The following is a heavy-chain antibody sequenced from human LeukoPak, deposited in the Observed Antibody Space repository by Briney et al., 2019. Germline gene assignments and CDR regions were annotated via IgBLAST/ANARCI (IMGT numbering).Heavy chain of an antibody. V-gene: IGHV3-48*03. Sequence: PGGSLRLSCAASGFTFSSYEMNWVRQAPGKGLEWVSYISSSGSTIYYADSVKGRFTISRDNSKNTLYLQMNSLRAEDTAVYYCAKDLALTGYYTANWFDPWGQGTLVTVSS. CDR1: GFTFSSYE. CDR3: AKDLALTGYYTANWFDP. J-gene: IGHJ5*02. CDR2: ISSSGSTI. D-gene: IGHD3-9*01.